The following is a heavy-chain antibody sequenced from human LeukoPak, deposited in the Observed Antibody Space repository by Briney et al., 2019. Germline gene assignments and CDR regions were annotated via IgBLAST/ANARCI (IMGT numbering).Heavy chain of an antibody. J-gene: IGHJ6*03. Sequence: ASVKVSCKASGGTFSSYAISWVRQAPGQGLEWMGGIIPIFGTANYAQKFQGRVTITTDESPSTAYMELSSLRSEDTAVYYCARARCSSTSCYFKGYYYMDVWGKGTTVTVSS. CDR1: GGTFSSYA. D-gene: IGHD2-2*01. CDR3: ARARCSSTSCYFKGYYYMDV. CDR2: IIPIFGTA. V-gene: IGHV1-69*05.